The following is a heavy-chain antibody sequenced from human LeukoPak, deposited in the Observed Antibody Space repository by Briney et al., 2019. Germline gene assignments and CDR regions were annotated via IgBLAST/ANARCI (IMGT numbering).Heavy chain of an antibody. J-gene: IGHJ4*02. CDR2: IYYSGST. V-gene: IGHV4-59*01. CDR1: CGSISSYY. Sequence: SETLSLTCTVSCGSISSYYWSWIRQPPGKGLEWIGYIYYSGSTNYNPSLKSRVTISVDTSKNQFSLKLSSVTAADTAVYYCARTSTVPRGGFDYWGQGTLVTVSS. D-gene: IGHD4-17*01. CDR3: ARTSTVPRGGFDY.